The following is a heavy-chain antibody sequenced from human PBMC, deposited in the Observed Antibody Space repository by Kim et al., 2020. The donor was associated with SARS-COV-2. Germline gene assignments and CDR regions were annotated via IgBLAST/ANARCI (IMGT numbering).Heavy chain of an antibody. V-gene: IGHV1-46*01. D-gene: IGHD6-6*01. Sequence: KFQGRVTMTRDTSTSTVYMELSSLRSEDTAVYYCARPYSSSTDYYYGMDVWGQGTTVTVSS. CDR3: ARPYSSSTDYYYGMDV. J-gene: IGHJ6*02.